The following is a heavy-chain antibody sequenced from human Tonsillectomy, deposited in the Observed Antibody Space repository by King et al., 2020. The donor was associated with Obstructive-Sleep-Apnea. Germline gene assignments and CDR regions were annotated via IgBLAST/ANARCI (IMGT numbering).Heavy chain of an antibody. J-gene: IGHJ3*02. CDR1: GYNFKTYG. V-gene: IGHV1-18*01. CDR3: ARDLFYYNSGTSYEDTFDI. Sequence: QLAQSGGEVKKPGASVRVSCKASGYNFKTYGLSWVRQAPGQGLEWMGWISGHNGDTNYSQRLRGRVVMTADTTTSKAYMELSSLTPDDPAVYYCARDLFYYNSGTSYEDTFDIWGQGTMVTVSS. CDR2: ISGHNGDT. D-gene: IGHD3-10*01.